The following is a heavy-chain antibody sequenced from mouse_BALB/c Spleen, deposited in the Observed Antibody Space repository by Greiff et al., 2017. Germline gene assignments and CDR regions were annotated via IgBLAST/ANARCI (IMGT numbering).Heavy chain of an antibody. CDR3: TRGATSDGYNSYYAMDY. D-gene: IGHD2-3*01. CDR1: GFTFSSYT. V-gene: IGHV5-6-4*01. Sequence: EVKVVESGGGLVKPGGSLKLSCAASGFTFSSYTMSWVRQTPEKRLEWVATISSGGSYTYYPDSVKGRFTISRDNAKNTLYLQMSSLKSEDTAMYYCTRGATSDGYNSYYAMDYWGQGTSVTVSS. J-gene: IGHJ4*01. CDR2: ISSGGSYT.